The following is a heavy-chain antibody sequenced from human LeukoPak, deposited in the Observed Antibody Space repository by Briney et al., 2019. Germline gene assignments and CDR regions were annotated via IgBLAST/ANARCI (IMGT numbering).Heavy chain of an antibody. CDR3: ARGPQAYYDILTGHFPADY. CDR2: MNPKSGNT. J-gene: IGHJ4*02. D-gene: IGHD3-9*01. V-gene: IGHV1-8*01. CDR1: GYTFISYD. Sequence: ASVKVSCKASGYTFISYDINWVRQATGQGLEWMGWMNPKSGNTGYAQKFQGRVTMTRNTSISTAYMELSSLRSEDTAVYYCARGPQAYYDILTGHFPADYWGQGTLVTVSS.